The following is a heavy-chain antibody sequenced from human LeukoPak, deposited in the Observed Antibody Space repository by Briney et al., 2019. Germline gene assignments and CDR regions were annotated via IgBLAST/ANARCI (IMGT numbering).Heavy chain of an antibody. J-gene: IGHJ4*02. V-gene: IGHV3-73*01. Sequence: SKVKNYATAYAASVKGKFTISRDDSKNTAYLQMNSLKTEDTAVYYCTRRDDFWSGYIDYWGQGTLVTVSS. CDR3: TRRDDFWSGYIDY. D-gene: IGHD3-3*01. CDR2: SKVKNYAT.